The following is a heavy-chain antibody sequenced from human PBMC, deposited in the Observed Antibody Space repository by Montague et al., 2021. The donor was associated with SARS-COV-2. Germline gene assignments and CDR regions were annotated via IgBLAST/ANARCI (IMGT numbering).Heavy chain of an antibody. CDR3: ARGRGEITMIAGVFTGGSYDFDY. V-gene: IGHV4-34*01. J-gene: IGHJ4*02. CDR1: GGSFSGYD. D-gene: IGHD3-22*01. Sequence: SETLSLTCAVYGGSFSGYDWSWIRQSPGKGLEWIGEINHSGSTNYNPSLKSRVTVSVDTSKNQFSLKLSSVTAADTAGYYCARGRGEITMIAGVFTGGSYDFDYWGQGTLVTVSS. CDR2: INHSGST.